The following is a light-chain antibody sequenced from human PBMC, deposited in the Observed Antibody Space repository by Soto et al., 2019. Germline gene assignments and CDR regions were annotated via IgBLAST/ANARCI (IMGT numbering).Light chain of an antibody. J-gene: IGKJ1*01. CDR1: QSVSSY. CDR3: QQRSNWPRT. V-gene: IGKV3-11*01. CDR2: DAS. Sequence: DIVFTQSPATLSFSPGERATLSCRASQSVSSYLAWYQQKPGQAPRLLIYDASNRATGIPARFSGSGSGTDFTLTINSLEPEDFAVYYCQQRSNWPRTFGQGTKVDIK.